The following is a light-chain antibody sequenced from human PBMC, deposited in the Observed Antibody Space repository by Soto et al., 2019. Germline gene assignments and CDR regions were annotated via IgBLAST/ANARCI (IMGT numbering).Light chain of an antibody. J-gene: IGKJ5*01. V-gene: IGKV3D-15*02. CDR1: QGIKDY. CDR2: GAS. CDR3: QQYNNSPIT. Sequence: EIVMTQSPATLSVSPGERATLSCRASQGIKDYVAWFQQKPGQAPRLLIYGASTRATAIPARFSGSGSGTEFTLSISSLQSEDFAVYYCQQYNNSPITFGQGTRLEIK.